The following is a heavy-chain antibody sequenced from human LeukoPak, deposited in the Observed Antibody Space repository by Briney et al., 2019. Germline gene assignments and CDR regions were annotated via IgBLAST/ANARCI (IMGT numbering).Heavy chain of an antibody. CDR1: GFTFSDYY. D-gene: IGHD6-6*01. V-gene: IGHV3-11*01. J-gene: IGHJ5*02. CDR2: ISSSGSTI. CDR3: ANRPPYSSSSENWFDP. Sequence: GGSLRLSCAASGFTFSDYYMSWIRQAPGKGLEWVSYISSSGSTIYYADSVKGRFTISRDNAKNSLYLQMNSLRAEDTAVYYCANRPPYSSSSENWFDPWGQGTLVTVSS.